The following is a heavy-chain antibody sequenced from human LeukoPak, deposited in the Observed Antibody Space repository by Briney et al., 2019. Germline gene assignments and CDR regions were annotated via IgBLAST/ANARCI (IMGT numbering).Heavy chain of an antibody. CDR1: GFTFSSYS. CDR2: ISSSSSYI. D-gene: IGHD4-17*01. CDR3: AKFDDYGDLFDY. Sequence: GGSLRLSCAASGFTFSSYSMNWVRQAPGKGLEWVSSISSSSSYIYYADSVKGRFTISRDNAKNSLYLQMNSLRAEDTAVYYCAKFDDYGDLFDYWGQGTLVTVSS. V-gene: IGHV3-21*01. J-gene: IGHJ4*02.